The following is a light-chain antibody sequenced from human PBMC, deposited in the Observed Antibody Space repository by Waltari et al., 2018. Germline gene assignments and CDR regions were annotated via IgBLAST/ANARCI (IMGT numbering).Light chain of an antibody. J-gene: IGKJ5*01. V-gene: IGKV1-39*01. CDR3: QQSYS. CDR2: AAS. Sequence: IQMTQSPSSLSASAGDRVTITCRASQSSSDYLNWYQQKPGKAPKLLIYAASTLQSGVPSRFSGSGSGTDFALTISSLQPEDFATYYCQQSYSFGQGTRLEIK. CDR1: QSSSDY.